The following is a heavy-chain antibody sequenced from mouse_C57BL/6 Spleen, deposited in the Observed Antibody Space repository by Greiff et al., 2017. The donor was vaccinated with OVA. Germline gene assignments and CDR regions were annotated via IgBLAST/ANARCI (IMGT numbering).Heavy chain of an antibody. CDR2: LYPGDGDT. Sequence: QVQLKQSGPELVKPGASVKISCKASGYAFSSSWMNWVKQRPGKGLEWIGRLYPGDGDTNYNGKFKGKATLTADKSSSTAYMQLSSLTSEDSAVYFCARYYYGSSYGYFDVWGTGTTVTVSS. V-gene: IGHV1-82*01. J-gene: IGHJ1*03. CDR1: GYAFSSSW. D-gene: IGHD1-1*01. CDR3: ARYYYGSSYGYFDV.